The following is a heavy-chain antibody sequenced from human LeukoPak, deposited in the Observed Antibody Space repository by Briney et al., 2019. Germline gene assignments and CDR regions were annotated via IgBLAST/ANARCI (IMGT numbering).Heavy chain of an antibody. CDR3: ARVAAAGTDPNYYYYYGMDV. CDR1: GGSISSYY. CDR2: IYYSGST. V-gene: IGHV4-59*01. Sequence: SETLSLTCTVSGGSISSYYWSWIRQPPGKGLGWIGYIYYSGSTNYNPSLKSRVTISVDTSKNQFSLKLSSVTAADTAVYYCARVAAAGTDPNYYYYYGMDVWGQGTTVTVSS. J-gene: IGHJ6*02. D-gene: IGHD6-13*01.